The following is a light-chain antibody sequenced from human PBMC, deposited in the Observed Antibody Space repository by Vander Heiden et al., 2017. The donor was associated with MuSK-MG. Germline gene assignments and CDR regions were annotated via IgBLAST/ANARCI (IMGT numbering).Light chain of an antibody. J-gene: IGKJ2*01. V-gene: IGKV2-28*01. CDR1: QSLLHSNGYSY. CDR3: WLGVENPQT. CDR2: LGS. Sequence: DILMTQSPLSLSVTPGQPASISCRSSQSLLHSNGYSYLDWYLHEPVQTPQLLLQLGSNRAPGLPDRSSASGLATHFRLQIRSVMAEDVGVSYCWLGVENPQTSGPGTKVEI.